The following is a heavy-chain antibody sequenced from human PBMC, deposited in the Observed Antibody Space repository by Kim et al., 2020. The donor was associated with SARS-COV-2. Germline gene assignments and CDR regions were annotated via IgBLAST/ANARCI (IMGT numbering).Heavy chain of an antibody. D-gene: IGHD6-19*01. V-gene: IGHV3-23*01. CDR3: AKDHERSGWPTFDY. J-gene: IGHJ4*02. Sequence: YADSVTGRFTVARDNNKDTLDLQMNSLTAEDTALYFCAKDHERSGWPTFDYWGQGTQVSVSS.